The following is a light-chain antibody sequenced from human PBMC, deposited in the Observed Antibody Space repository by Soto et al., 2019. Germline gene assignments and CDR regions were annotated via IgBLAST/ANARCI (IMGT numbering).Light chain of an antibody. CDR2: GAS. CDR3: QQYNNWPRT. J-gene: IGKJ4*01. Sequence: EIVMTQSPATLSVSPGERATLSCRASQSVSSNLAGYEQKHGQAPGLLLYGASTKATSSPAKFSSSGSGTEFTPTTSCLQSADFAVYYCQQYNNWPRTFGGGTKVDI. V-gene: IGKV3-15*01. CDR1: QSVSSN.